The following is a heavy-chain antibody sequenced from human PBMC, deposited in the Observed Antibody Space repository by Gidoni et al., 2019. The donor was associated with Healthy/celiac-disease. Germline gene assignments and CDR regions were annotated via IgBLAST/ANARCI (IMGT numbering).Heavy chain of an antibody. Sequence: EVQLVESGGGVVRPGGSLSLSCAASGFSFDDDGMSWFRQAPGKGMEWVSGINWNGGSTGYADSGKGRFTISRDNAKNSLYLQMNSLRAEDTALYYCAREKLGYCSGGSCYSGAFDIWGQGTMVTVSS. D-gene: IGHD2-15*01. CDR3: AREKLGYCSGGSCYSGAFDI. CDR1: GFSFDDDG. V-gene: IGHV3-20*04. CDR2: INWNGGST. J-gene: IGHJ3*02.